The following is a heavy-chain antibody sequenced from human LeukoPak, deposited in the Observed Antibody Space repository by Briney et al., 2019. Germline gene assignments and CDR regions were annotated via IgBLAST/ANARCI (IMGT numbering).Heavy chain of an antibody. CDR2: IKQDGSEI. CDR3: AGGGAMDF. Sequence: GGSLRLSCAVSGFTFSSYWMYWVRQAPGKGLEWVANIKQDGSEIYYVDSVKGRFTISRDNTKNSLYLQMNSLRAEDAALYYCAGGGAMDFLGQGTLVSVSS. CDR1: GFTFSSYW. J-gene: IGHJ4*02. V-gene: IGHV3-7*01. D-gene: IGHD6-25*01.